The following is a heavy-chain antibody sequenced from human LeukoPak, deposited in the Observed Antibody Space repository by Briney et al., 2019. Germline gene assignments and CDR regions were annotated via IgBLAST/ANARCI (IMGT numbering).Heavy chain of an antibody. CDR1: GASIKNYY. CDR2: IKQDGSEK. J-gene: IGHJ3*02. V-gene: IGHV3-7*01. Sequence: ETLSLTCTVSGASIKNYYWSWVRQAPGKGLEWVANIKQDGSEKYYVDSVKGRFTISRDNAKNSLYLQMNSLRAEDTAVYYCARDSIAVAAEDAFDIWGQGTMVTVPS. CDR3: ARDSIAVAAEDAFDI. D-gene: IGHD6-19*01.